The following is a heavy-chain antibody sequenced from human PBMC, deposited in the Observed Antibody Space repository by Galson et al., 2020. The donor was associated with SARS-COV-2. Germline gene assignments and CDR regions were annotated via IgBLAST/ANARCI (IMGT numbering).Heavy chain of an antibody. CDR3: AREAEYCSSTSCSPESSYMDV. V-gene: IGHV3-7*03. J-gene: IGHJ6*03. CDR2: IKQDGSEK. Sequence: GESLKISCAASGFTFSSYWMSWVRQAPGKGLEWVANIKQDGSEKSYVDSVKGRFTISRDNAKNSLYLQMNSLRAEDTAVYYCAREAEYCSSTSCSPESSYMDVWGKGTTVTVSS. D-gene: IGHD2-2*01. CDR1: GFTFSSYW.